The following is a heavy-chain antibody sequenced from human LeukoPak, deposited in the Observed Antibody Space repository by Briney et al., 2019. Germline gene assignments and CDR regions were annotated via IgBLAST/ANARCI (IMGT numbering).Heavy chain of an antibody. V-gene: IGHV4-61*02. J-gene: IGHJ4*02. CDR1: GGSISSGSYY. D-gene: IGHD3-10*01. Sequence: SETLSLTCTVSGGSISSGSYYWSWIRQPAGKGLEWIGRIYTSGSTNYNPSLKSRVTISVDTSKNQFSLKLSSVTAADTAVYYCARELPLYYYGSGSPSFDYWGQGTLVTVSS. CDR2: IYTSGST. CDR3: ARELPLYYYGSGSPSFDY.